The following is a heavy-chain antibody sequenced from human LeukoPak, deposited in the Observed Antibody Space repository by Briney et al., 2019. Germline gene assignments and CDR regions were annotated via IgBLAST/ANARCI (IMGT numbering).Heavy chain of an antibody. CDR2: ISYDGSNK. D-gene: IGHD6-19*01. J-gene: IGHJ4*02. CDR1: GFTFSSYA. Sequence: GRSLRLSCAASGFTFSSYAMHWVRQAPGKGLEWVADISYDGSNKYYADSVKGRFTISRDNSKNTLYLQMNSLRAEDTAVYYCARDSSGWYFGDFDYWGQGTLVTVSS. V-gene: IGHV3-30*01. CDR3: ARDSSGWYFGDFDY.